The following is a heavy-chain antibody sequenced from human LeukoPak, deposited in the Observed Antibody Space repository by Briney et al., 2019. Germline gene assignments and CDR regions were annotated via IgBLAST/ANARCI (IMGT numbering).Heavy chain of an antibody. J-gene: IGHJ4*02. CDR3: ARSGSHDY. CDR1: GFTFSDYY. Sequence: GGSLRLSCAASGFTFSDYYLSWIPGAPGKGLEWVSYISSSSSYTHYADSVKGRDTISRDNAKNSLYLQSNGLSAVDTAEYDCARSGSHDYWGQGTLVTVSS. V-gene: IGHV3-11*03. D-gene: IGHD1-26*01. CDR2: ISSSSSYT.